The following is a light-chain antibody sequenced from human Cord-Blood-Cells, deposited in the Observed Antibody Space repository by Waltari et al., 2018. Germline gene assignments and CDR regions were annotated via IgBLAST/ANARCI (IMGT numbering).Light chain of an antibody. Sequence: QSALTQPASVSGSPGQSITISCTGTSSDVGSYNLVSWYQQHPGKAPKLMIYEGSKRPSGVAKRFSGSKSCNTASLTISGLQAEDEADYYCCSYAGSSTVVFGGGTKLTVL. CDR3: CSYAGSSTVV. V-gene: IGLV2-23*01. CDR1: SSDVGSYNL. CDR2: EGS. J-gene: IGLJ2*01.